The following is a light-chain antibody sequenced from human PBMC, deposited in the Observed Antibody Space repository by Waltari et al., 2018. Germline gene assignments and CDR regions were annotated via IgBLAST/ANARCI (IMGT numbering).Light chain of an antibody. CDR2: DVT. Sequence: QSALTQPASVSGSPGQSITISCPGSSDDVGRYKFVSWYQQHPGKVPKLLIFDVTGRPSGVSVRFPGSKSGNTASLTISGLQPEDEADYYCSSHTTSSTLVFGGGTRVTVL. CDR3: SSHTTSSTLV. CDR1: SDDVGRYKF. V-gene: IGLV2-14*03. J-gene: IGLJ2*01.